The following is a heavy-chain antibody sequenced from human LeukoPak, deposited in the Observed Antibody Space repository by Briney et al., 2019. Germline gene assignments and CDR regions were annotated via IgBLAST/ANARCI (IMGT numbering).Heavy chain of an antibody. J-gene: IGHJ4*02. V-gene: IGHV3-7*01. CDR1: GFTFSSYW. CDR3: ARDPDFGALDD. CDR2: IKQDGSEK. D-gene: IGHD3-16*01. Sequence: GGSLRLSCAASGFTFSSYWMSWVRQAPGKGLEWVANIKQDGSEKYYVDSVKGRFTISRDNAKNSLYLQMNSLTAEDAAVYYCARDPDFGALDDWGQGTLVTVSS.